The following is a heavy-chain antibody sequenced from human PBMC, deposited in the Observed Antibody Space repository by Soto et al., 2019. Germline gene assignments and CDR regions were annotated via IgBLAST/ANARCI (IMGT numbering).Heavy chain of an antibody. Sequence: QVQLVQSGAEVKKPGASVKVSCKASGYTFTSYGVSWVRQAPGQGLEWMGWISAYNGNTKYAQKLQGRVTMTTDTSTNTAYMDLRSLRSDDTAVYYCAIDSPPVDYWGQGTLVTVSS. CDR3: AIDSPPVDY. J-gene: IGHJ4*02. CDR2: ISAYNGNT. V-gene: IGHV1-18*01. CDR1: GYTFTSYG.